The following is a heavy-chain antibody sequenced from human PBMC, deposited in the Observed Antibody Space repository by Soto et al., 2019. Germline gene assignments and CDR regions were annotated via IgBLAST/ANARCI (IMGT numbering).Heavy chain of an antibody. V-gene: IGHV4-4*02. J-gene: IGHJ4*02. CDR1: GGSISSSNW. Sequence: PSETLSLTCAVSGGSISSSNWWSWVRQPPGKGLEWIGEIYHSGSTNYNPSLKSRVTISVDKSKNQFSLKLSSVTAADTAVYYCAKEDPFATGGLFDYWGQGTLVTVSS. CDR2: IYHSGST. CDR3: AKEDPFATGGLFDY. D-gene: IGHD3-16*01.